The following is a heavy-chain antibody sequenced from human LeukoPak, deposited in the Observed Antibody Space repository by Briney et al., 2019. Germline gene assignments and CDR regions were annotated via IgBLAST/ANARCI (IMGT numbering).Heavy chain of an antibody. J-gene: IGHJ4*02. CDR2: FKYIGRT. CDR1: GGSFSGYY. CDR3: ARGYCSSTSCYAGFDY. V-gene: IGHV4-34*01. Sequence: SETLSLTCAVYGGSFSGYYWRWIRHPPGKGREWMGEFKYIGRTNYNPSLKTESTISLAKSKNQFSRKLSSVTAAATAVYYCARGYCSSTSCYAGFDYWGQGTLVTVSS. D-gene: IGHD2-2*01.